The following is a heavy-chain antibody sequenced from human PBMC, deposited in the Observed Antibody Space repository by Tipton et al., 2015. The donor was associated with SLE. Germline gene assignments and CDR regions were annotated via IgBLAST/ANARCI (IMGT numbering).Heavy chain of an antibody. CDR3: VRDRSYGSLES. Sequence: QLVQSGGGVVQPGRSLRLSCTASGFTFSSYGMFWVRQAPGKGLEWVALIWSDGTRENYADSVKGRFTISRDQSKNTLYLQMNSLRADDTAVYHCVRDRSYGSLESWGQGTMVTVSS. V-gene: IGHV3-33*01. J-gene: IGHJ4*02. CDR1: GFTFSSYG. CDR2: IWSDGTRE. D-gene: IGHD5-18*01.